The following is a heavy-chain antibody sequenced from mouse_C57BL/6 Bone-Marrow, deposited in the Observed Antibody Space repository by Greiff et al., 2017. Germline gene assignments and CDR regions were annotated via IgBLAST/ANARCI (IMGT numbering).Heavy chain of an antibody. CDR3: ARGCYDGYPNYAMDY. D-gene: IGHD2-3*01. Sequence: QVQLQQSGAELVKPGASVKMSCKASGYTFTTYPIEWMKQNHGKSLEWIGNFHPYNDDTKYNEKFKGKATLTVEKSSSTVYLELSRLTSDDSDVYYCARGCYDGYPNYAMDYWGQGTSVTVSS. J-gene: IGHJ4*01. CDR1: GYTFTTYP. CDR2: FHPYNDDT. V-gene: IGHV1-47*01.